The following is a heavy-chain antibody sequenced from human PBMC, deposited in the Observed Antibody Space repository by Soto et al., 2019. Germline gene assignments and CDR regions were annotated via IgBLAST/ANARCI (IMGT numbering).Heavy chain of an antibody. CDR2: INAASANT. CDR3: ARQHDIWSAYCFAT. Sequence: QVQIVQSGAEVKKPGASVKVSCEASGDTLTGYSIQWVRQAPGQGLEWMGWINAASANTKFSQRFQGRVTFTWDASASTAYMELRSLRSEDTAVYYCARQHDIWSAYCFATWGQGTQVTVSS. V-gene: IGHV1-3*01. J-gene: IGHJ5*02. CDR1: GDTLTGYS. D-gene: IGHD3-3*01.